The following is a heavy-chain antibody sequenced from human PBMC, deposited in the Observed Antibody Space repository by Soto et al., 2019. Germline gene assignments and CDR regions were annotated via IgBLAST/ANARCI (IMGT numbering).Heavy chain of an antibody. CDR1: GFTFSSYG. D-gene: IGHD3-22*01. Sequence: GGSLRLSCAASGFTFSSYGMHWVRQAPGKGLEWVAVISYDGSNKYYADSVKGRFTISRDNSKNTLYLQMNSLRAEDTAVYYCAKDRFSNGAFDIWGQGTIVTVSS. J-gene: IGHJ3*02. CDR2: ISYDGSNK. V-gene: IGHV3-30*18. CDR3: AKDRFSNGAFDI.